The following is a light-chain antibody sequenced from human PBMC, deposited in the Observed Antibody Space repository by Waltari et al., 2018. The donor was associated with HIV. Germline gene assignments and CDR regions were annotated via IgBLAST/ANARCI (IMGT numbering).Light chain of an antibody. CDR3: QQYDNLPPLT. V-gene: IGKV1-33*01. J-gene: IGKJ4*01. Sequence: DIQMTQSPSSLSASVGDRVTITCQASQDISNYLNWYQQKPGKAPKLLIYDASNLETVVPSRFSGSGSVTDFTFTISSLQPEDIATYYCQQYDNLPPLTFGGGTKVEIK. CDR2: DAS. CDR1: QDISNY.